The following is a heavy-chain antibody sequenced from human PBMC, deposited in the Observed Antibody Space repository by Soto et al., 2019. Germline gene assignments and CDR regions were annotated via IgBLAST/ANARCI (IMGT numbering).Heavy chain of an antibody. J-gene: IGHJ3*02. CDR2: ISSSSSTI. V-gene: IGHV3-48*02. Sequence: GGSLRLSCAASGFTFSSYSMNWVRQAPGKGLEWVSYISSSSSTIYYADSVKGRFTISRDNAKNSLYLQMNSLRDEDTAVYYCARDNVVVTAIMRAFDIWGQGTMVTVSS. CDR3: ARDNVVVTAIMRAFDI. CDR1: GFTFSSYS. D-gene: IGHD2-21*02.